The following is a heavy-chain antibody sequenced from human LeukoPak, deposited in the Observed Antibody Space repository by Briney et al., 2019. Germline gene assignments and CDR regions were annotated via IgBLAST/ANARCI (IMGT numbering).Heavy chain of an antibody. Sequence: ASETLSLTCAVYGGSFSGYYWSWIRQPPGKGLEWIGEINHSGSTNYNPSLKSRVTISVDTSKNQSSLKLSSVTAADTAVYYCARGPRYYDSSGYITRYYYYYMDVWGKGTTVTVSS. CDR1: GGSFSGYY. D-gene: IGHD3-22*01. CDR3: ARGPRYYDSSGYITRYYYYYMDV. V-gene: IGHV4-34*01. J-gene: IGHJ6*03. CDR2: INHSGST.